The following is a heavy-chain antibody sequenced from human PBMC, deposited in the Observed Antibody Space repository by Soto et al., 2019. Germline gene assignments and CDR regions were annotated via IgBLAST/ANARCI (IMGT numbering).Heavy chain of an antibody. CDR3: ARGVYYYDSTYYGMDA. V-gene: IGHV3-21*01. Sequence: PGGSLRLSCAASGFTFSSYSMNWVRQAPGKGLEWVSSISSSSSYIYYADSVKGRFTISRDKAKNSLYLQMNRLRAEDTAVYYCARGVYYYDSTYYGMDAWCQGTTVTV. D-gene: IGHD3-22*01. J-gene: IGHJ6*02. CDR1: GFTFSSYS. CDR2: ISSSSSYI.